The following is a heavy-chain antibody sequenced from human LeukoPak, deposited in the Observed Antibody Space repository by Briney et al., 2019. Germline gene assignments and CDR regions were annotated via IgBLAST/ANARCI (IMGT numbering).Heavy chain of an antibody. Sequence: GRSLRLSCAASGLTFRNHGMHWVRQAPGKGLEWVAVIWYDGSNEYYADSVKGRFSISRDNSKNMLYLQMNSLRAEDTAVYYCASAQEDGFWSGYRPTLGASWGQGTRVTVSS. D-gene: IGHD3-3*01. J-gene: IGHJ4*02. CDR1: GLTFRNHG. V-gene: IGHV3-33*01. CDR2: IWYDGSNE. CDR3: ASAQEDGFWSGYRPTLGAS.